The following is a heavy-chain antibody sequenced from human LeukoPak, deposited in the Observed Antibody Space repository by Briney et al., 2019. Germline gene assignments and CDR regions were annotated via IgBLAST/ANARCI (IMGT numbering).Heavy chain of an antibody. Sequence: GGSLRLSCAASGFTFSDYYMSWIRQAPGKGLQWVSYISTGGSTIYYADSVKGRFTISRDNAKNSLYLQMNSLRAEDTAVYYCARDTYYYDSSGYYYPGGCDYWGQGTLVTVSS. V-gene: IGHV3-11*04. D-gene: IGHD3-22*01. CDR2: ISTGGSTI. CDR1: GFTFSDYY. CDR3: ARDTYYYDSSGYYYPGGCDY. J-gene: IGHJ4*02.